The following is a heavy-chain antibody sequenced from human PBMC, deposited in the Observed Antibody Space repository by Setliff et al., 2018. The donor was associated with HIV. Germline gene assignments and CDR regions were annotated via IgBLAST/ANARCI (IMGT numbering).Heavy chain of an antibody. Sequence: SGLRGEPTQTLTLTCTFSGFSLSTSGAAVGWIRQPPGKALEWLAILYWGDDKRYTPSLNNRLTITKGTSKNQVVLTMTNVDPVDTATYFCARRAGSSWFRFYFDYWGQGSLVTVSS. D-gene: IGHD6-13*01. CDR2: LYWGDDK. CDR1: GFSLSTSGAA. CDR3: ARRAGSSWFRFYFDY. V-gene: IGHV2-5*02. J-gene: IGHJ4*02.